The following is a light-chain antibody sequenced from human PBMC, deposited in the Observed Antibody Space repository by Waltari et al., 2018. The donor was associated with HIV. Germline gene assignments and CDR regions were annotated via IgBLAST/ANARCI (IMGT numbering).Light chain of an antibody. CDR3: QVWDGGSVHVI. CDR2: DDT. Sequence: SYVLTQPPSVSVAPGQPATITCGGNNIRAKTVHWYQQEPGQAPVLVVYDDTYRPSGIPERFSGSNAGNTATLTISRVEDGDEADYYCQVWDGGSVHVIFGGGTKLTVL. CDR1: NIRAKT. J-gene: IGLJ2*01. V-gene: IGLV3-21*02.